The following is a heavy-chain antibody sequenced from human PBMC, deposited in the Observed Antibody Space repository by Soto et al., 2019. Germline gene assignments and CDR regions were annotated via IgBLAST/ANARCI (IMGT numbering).Heavy chain of an antibody. CDR1: GGSFSGYY. J-gene: IGHJ6*02. D-gene: IGHD2-15*01. V-gene: IGHV4-34*01. CDR2: INHSGST. Sequence: PSETLSLTCAVYGGSFSGYYWRWIRQPPGKGLEWIGEINHSGSTNYNPSLKSRVTISVDTSKNQFSLKLSSVTAADTAVYYCASSLGARYCSGGSCSRGYYYGMDVWGQGTTVTVSS. CDR3: ASSLGARYCSGGSCSRGYYYGMDV.